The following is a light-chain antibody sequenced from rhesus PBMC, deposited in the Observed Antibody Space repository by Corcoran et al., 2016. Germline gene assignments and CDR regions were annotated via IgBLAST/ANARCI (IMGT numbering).Light chain of an antibody. CDR1: SSNIGSNS. J-gene: IGLJ1*01. Sequence: QSVLTQPPSTSEAARKNFPISCSGGSSNIGSNSVSWYQQFPGTAPRLLIYNTDERASGFSDLFSGSKSGTSASLAISGLQTEDEAEYYCSVWEGIVNGYMFGSGTRLTVL. V-gene: IGLV1-60*01. CDR3: SVWEGIVNGYM. CDR2: NTD.